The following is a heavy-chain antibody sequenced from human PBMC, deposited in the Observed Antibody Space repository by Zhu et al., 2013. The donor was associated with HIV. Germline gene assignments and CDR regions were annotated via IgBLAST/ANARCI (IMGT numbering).Heavy chain of an antibody. CDR1: GFTFSSYA. CDR3: ARDNLLWQWPVGSAFDI. Sequence: VQLVESGGGVVQPGRSLRLSCAASGFTFSSYAMHWVRQAPGKGLEWVAVISYDGSNKYYADSVKGRFTISRDNSKNTLYLQMNSLRAEDTAVYYCARDNLLWQWPVGSAFDIWGPRGQWVTVSS. D-gene: IGHD6-19*01. J-gene: IGHJ3*02. V-gene: IGHV3-30-3*01. CDR2: ISYDGSNK.